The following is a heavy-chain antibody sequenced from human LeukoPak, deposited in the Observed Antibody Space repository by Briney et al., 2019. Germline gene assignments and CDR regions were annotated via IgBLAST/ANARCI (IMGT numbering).Heavy chain of an antibody. CDR2: ISYDGSNK. J-gene: IGHJ4*02. CDR1: GFTFSSYG. Sequence: GRSLRLSCAASGFTFSSYGMHWVRQAPGKGLEWVAVISYDGSNKYYADSVEGRFTISRDNSKNTLYLQMNSLRAEDTAVYYCAKQYYWGQGTLVTVSS. CDR3: AKQYY. V-gene: IGHV3-30*18.